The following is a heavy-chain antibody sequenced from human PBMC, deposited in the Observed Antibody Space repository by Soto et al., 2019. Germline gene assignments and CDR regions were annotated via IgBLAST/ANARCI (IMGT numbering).Heavy chain of an antibody. D-gene: IGHD3-16*01. Sequence: ASVKVSCKASGYTFTGYYLHWVRQAPGQGPGWMGWINPKSGDTSYAQKFEASVTMTRDTSISTAYMELSRLRSDDTALYYCARGVIISFGAFVTNIPYFDYWGPGTLVTVS. CDR3: ARGVIISFGAFVTNIPYFDY. J-gene: IGHJ4*02. CDR1: GYTFTGYY. V-gene: IGHV1-2*04. CDR2: INPKSGDT.